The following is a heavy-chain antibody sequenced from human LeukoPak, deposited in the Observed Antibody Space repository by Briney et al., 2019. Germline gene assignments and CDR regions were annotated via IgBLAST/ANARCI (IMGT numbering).Heavy chain of an antibody. CDR3: AREGGYDYVWGSYPYYFDY. J-gene: IGHJ4*02. D-gene: IGHD3-16*01. CDR2: ISYDGSNK. V-gene: IGHV3-30*04. Sequence: GGSLRLSCAASGFTFSSYAMHWVRQATGKGLEWVAVISYDGSNKYYADSVKGRFTISRDNSKNTLYLQMNSLRAEDTAVYYCAREGGYDYVWGSYPYYFDYWGQGTLVTVSS. CDR1: GFTFSSYA.